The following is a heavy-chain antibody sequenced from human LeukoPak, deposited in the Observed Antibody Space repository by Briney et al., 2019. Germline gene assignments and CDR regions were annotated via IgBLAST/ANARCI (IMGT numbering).Heavy chain of an antibody. CDR3: ARSGVYPPLAYYFDY. CDR1: GYTFTGYY. Sequence: ASVKVSCKASGYTFTGYYMHWVRQAPGQGLEWMGWINPNSGGTNYAQKFQGRVTMTRDTSISTAYMELSRLRSDDTAVYYCARSGVYPPLAYYFDYWGQGTLVTVSS. V-gene: IGHV1-2*02. J-gene: IGHJ4*02. CDR2: INPNSGGT. D-gene: IGHD1-26*01.